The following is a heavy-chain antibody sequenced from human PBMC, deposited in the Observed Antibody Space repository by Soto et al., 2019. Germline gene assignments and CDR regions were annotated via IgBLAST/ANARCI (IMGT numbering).Heavy chain of an antibody. CDR2: IIPIFGTA. D-gene: IGHD2-21*01. CDR3: ATFRDGYNYYYGMDV. CDR1: GGTFSSYA. V-gene: IGHV1-69*06. Sequence: SVKGSCKASGGTFSSYAISWGRQAPVQGLEWMGGIIPIFGTANYAQKFQGRVTITADKSTSTAYMELSSLRSEDTAVYYCATFRDGYNYYYGMDVWGQGTTVTVSS. J-gene: IGHJ6*02.